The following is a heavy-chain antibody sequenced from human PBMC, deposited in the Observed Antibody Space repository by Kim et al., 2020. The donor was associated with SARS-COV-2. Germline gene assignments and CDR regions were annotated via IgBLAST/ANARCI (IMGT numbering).Heavy chain of an antibody. V-gene: IGHV3-74*01. D-gene: IGHD1-26*01. Sequence: RTRYTDSVKGRLTMSRDDAKSTLYLQMNRLRAEDTAVYYCARGLVGATSSWGQGTLVTVSS. J-gene: IGHJ5*02. CDR2: RT. CDR3: ARGLVGATSS.